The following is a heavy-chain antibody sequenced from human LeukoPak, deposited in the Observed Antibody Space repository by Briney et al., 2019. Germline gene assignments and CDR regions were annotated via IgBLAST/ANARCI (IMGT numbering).Heavy chain of an antibody. CDR2: IYRSGST. Sequence: PSETLSLTCAVSGGSISSSNWWSWVRQPPGKGLEWIGEIYRSGSTNYNPSLKSRVTISLDKSKNQFSLRLSSVTAADTAVYYCARGPGDGYNYGRIDYWGQGTLVTVSS. CDR1: GGSISSSNW. D-gene: IGHD5-24*01. V-gene: IGHV4-4*02. J-gene: IGHJ4*02. CDR3: ARGPGDGYNYGRIDY.